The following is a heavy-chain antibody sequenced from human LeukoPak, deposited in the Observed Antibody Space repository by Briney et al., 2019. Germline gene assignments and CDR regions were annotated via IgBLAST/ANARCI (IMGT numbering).Heavy chain of an antibody. CDR2: IIPILGIA. J-gene: IGHJ4*02. V-gene: IGHV1-69*02. Sequence: SVNVSRKASGGTFSSYTISWVRQAPGQGLEWMGRIIPILGIANYAQKFQGRVTITADKSTSTAYMELSSLRSEDTAVYYCARAHVSERGSFDYWGQGTLVTVSS. CDR3: ARAHVSERGSFDY. D-gene: IGHD3-16*01. CDR1: GGTFSSYT.